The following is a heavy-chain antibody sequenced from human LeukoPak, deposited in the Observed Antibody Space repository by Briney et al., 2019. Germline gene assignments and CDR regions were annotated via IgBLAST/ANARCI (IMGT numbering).Heavy chain of an antibody. CDR1: GFTFSSYA. Sequence: PGGSLRLSCAASGFTFSSYAMSWVRQAPGKGLEWVSGISGSGGSTYYADSVKGRFTISRDNSKNTLHLQMNSLRAEDTAAYYCAKDQSSGWYWDYWGQGTLVTVSS. D-gene: IGHD6-19*01. CDR2: ISGSGGST. CDR3: AKDQSSGWYWDY. J-gene: IGHJ4*02. V-gene: IGHV3-23*01.